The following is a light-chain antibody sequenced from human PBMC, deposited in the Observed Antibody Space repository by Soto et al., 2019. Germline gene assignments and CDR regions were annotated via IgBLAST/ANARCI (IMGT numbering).Light chain of an antibody. Sequence: QSVLTQPPSASGTPGQRVTISCSGSSSNIGSNTINWYQQLPGTAPKLLIYSNNQRPSGVPDRFSGSKSGTSASLAISGLQSEDEADYYCAAWDDRLNGYVFGTGTKVTFL. CDR3: AAWDDRLNGYV. CDR1: SSNIGSNT. V-gene: IGLV1-44*01. CDR2: SNN. J-gene: IGLJ1*01.